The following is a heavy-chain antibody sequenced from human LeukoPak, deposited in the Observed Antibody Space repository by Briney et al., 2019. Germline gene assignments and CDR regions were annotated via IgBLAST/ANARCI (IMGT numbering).Heavy chain of an antibody. D-gene: IGHD1-1*01. J-gene: IGHJ6*03. CDR1: GFTFSNYV. CDR3: AKGIRQLGNYYYYMDV. Sequence: GGTLRLSCAVSGFTFSNYVMIWVRQAPGKGLEWVSAISGTGANTFYADSVKGRFTMSRDNPKNMLYLQMSSLRAEDTALYYCAKGIRQLGNYYYYMDVWGKGTAVTVSS. CDR2: ISGTGANT. V-gene: IGHV3-23*01.